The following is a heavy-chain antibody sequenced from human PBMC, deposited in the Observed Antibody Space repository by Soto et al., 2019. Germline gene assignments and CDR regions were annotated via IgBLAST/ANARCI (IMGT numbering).Heavy chain of an antibody. J-gene: IGHJ4*02. D-gene: IGHD2-2*01. CDR1: GASISIGDYF. V-gene: IGHV4-30-4*01. CDR2: VYYNGTT. Sequence: SETLSLTCTVSGASISIGDYFWTWIRQPPGKGLEWIGYVYYNGTTDYNPSLKNRVTISADTSKNQFSLKVTSVTAADTAVYYCARDHIDPLHRGFDYWGQGTLVTVSS. CDR3: ARDHIDPLHRGFDY.